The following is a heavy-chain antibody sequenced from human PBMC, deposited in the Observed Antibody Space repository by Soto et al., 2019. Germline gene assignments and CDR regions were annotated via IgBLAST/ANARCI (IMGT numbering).Heavy chain of an antibody. CDR1: GGTFSSYA. Sequence: SVKVSCKASGGTFSSYAISWVRQAPGQGLEWMGGIIPIFGTANYAQKFQGRVTITADESTSTAYMELSSLRSEDTAVYYCASRTYYDFWSGYSPHYYYGMDVWGHGTTVTVSS. CDR2: IIPIFGTA. V-gene: IGHV1-69*13. D-gene: IGHD3-3*01. J-gene: IGHJ6*02. CDR3: ASRTYYDFWSGYSPHYYYGMDV.